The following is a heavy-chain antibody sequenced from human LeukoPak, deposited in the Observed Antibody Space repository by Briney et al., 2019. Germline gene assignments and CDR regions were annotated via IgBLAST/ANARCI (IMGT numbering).Heavy chain of an antibody. CDR3: ARRAQRPYQLLYSRWFDP. CDR1: GGSFSGYY. J-gene: IGHJ5*02. Sequence: PSETLSLTCAVYGGSFSGYYWSWIRQPPGKGLEWIGEINHSGSTNYNPSLKSRVTISVDTSKNQFSLKLSSVTAADTAVYYCARRAQRPYQLLYSRWFDPWGQGTLVTVSS. D-gene: IGHD2-2*02. CDR2: INHSGST. V-gene: IGHV4-34*01.